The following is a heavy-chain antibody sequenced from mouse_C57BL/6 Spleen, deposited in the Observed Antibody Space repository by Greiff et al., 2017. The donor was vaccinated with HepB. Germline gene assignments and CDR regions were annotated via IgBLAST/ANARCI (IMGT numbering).Heavy chain of an antibody. CDR1: GYTFTSYT. CDR3: GSPDNGSTIWYFDD. D-gene: IGHD1-1*01. CDR2: INPSGGYT. V-gene: IGHV1-4*01. Sequence: QVQLKQSGAELARPGASVKMSCKASGYTFTSYTMHWVKQRPGQGLEWIGYINPSGGYTKYNQKFKDKATLTADKSSSKTYMQLSSLTSEDSSVYYCGSPDNGSTIWYFDDWGKGTTVTVSA. J-gene: IGHJ1*02.